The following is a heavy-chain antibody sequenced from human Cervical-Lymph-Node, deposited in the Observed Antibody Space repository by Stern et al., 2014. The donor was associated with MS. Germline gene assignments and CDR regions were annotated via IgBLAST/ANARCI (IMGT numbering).Heavy chain of an antibody. CDR1: GGTLISYP. Sequence: VPLGESGAEVKKPGSSVKVSCQASGGTLISYPISWVRQAPGPGLEWLGGIMPILGTSNYAHKFQGRVTITADESTTTIYMELRSLKSEDTAVYYCARHLGSHESGWFDPWGQGTLVTVSS. J-gene: IGHJ5*02. D-gene: IGHD1-26*01. V-gene: IGHV1-69*01. CDR2: IMPILGTS. CDR3: ARHLGSHESGWFDP.